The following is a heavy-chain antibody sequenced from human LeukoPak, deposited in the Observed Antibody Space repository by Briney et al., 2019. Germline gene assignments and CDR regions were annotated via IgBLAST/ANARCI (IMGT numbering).Heavy chain of an antibody. D-gene: IGHD2-21*02. Sequence: GASVKVSCKASGYTFTSYAMNWVRQAPGQGLEWMGWINTNTGNPTYAQGSTGRFVFSLDTSVSTAYLQISSLKAEDTAVYYCARDRIVVVTAVMGYWGQGTLVTVSS. CDR1: GYTFTSYA. J-gene: IGHJ4*02. CDR3: ARDRIVVVTAVMGY. V-gene: IGHV7-4-1*02. CDR2: INTNTGNP.